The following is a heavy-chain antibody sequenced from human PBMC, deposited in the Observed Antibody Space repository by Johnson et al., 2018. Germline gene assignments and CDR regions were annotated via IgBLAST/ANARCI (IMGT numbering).Heavy chain of an antibody. CDR3: ASCGGDCYGAEYFQH. CDR1: GFTFSNYG. J-gene: IGHJ1*01. V-gene: IGHV3-30*03. Sequence: QVQLVESGGGVVQPGRSLRLSCAVSGFTFSNYGMHWVHQAPGKGLEWVAVISYDGRNRYYAASVKGRFTMSRDNSKNTLYLQMNSMRAEDTAVYYCASCGGDCYGAEYFQHWGQGTLVTVSS. D-gene: IGHD2-21*02. CDR2: ISYDGRNR.